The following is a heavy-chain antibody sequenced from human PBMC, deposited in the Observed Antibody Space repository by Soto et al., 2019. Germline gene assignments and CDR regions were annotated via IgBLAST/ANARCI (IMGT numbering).Heavy chain of an antibody. CDR1: GYTFTSYG. V-gene: IGHV1-18*01. D-gene: IGHD6-13*01. Sequence: QVQLVQSGAEVKKPGASVKVSCKASGYTFTSYGISWVRQAPGQGLEWMGWISAYNGNTNYAQKLQGRVTMTTDTSTSPAYMELRSLRSDDTAVYYCARDHLKSAAAGTAGGGYYYGMDVWGQGTTVTVSS. CDR3: ARDHLKSAAAGTAGGGYYYGMDV. CDR2: ISAYNGNT. J-gene: IGHJ6*02.